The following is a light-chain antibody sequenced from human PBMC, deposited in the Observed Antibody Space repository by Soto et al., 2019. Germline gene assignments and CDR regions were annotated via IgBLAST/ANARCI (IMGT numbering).Light chain of an antibody. Sequence: DLQMTQSPSSLSASVGDRVTITCRASQSISSSLNWYQQKPGKAPNLLIYAASSLQSGVPSRFSGSGSGTDFTLTISSLQPEDFATYYCQQSYNYPYTFGQGIKLEIK. J-gene: IGKJ2*01. V-gene: IGKV1-39*01. CDR1: QSISSS. CDR3: QQSYNYPYT. CDR2: AAS.